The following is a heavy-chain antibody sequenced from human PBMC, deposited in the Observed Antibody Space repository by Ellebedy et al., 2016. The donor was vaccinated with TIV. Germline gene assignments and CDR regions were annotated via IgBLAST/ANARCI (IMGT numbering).Heavy chain of an antibody. V-gene: IGHV3-7*01. Sequence: GESLKISCAASGFTFSNYWMTWVRQAPGKGLEWVANIKQDGSEKYSIDSVKGRFSISRDNAKNSMYLQMNSLRDEDTAVYYCAREQWLGRAYYFDYWGQGTLLTVSS. CDR1: GFTFSNYW. D-gene: IGHD6-19*01. J-gene: IGHJ4*02. CDR3: AREQWLGRAYYFDY. CDR2: IKQDGSEK.